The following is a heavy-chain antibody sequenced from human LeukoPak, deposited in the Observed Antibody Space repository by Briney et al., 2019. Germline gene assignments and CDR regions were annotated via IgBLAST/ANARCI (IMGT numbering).Heavy chain of an antibody. CDR3: ARITQTDYDFDY. D-gene: IGHD4-17*01. Sequence: ASVKVSCKAPGYTFTNFAISWVRQAPGQGLEWMGWISAYNGNTRYAQKLQGRVTMTTDTSTSTAYMELRNLRSDDTAVYYCARITQTDYDFDYWGQGTLVIVSS. CDR2: ISAYNGNT. CDR1: GYTFTNFA. J-gene: IGHJ4*02. V-gene: IGHV1-18*01.